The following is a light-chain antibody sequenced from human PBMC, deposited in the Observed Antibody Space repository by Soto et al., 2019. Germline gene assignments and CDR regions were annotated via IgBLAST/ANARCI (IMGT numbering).Light chain of an antibody. CDR1: SSDVGGYNY. V-gene: IGLV2-14*01. Sequence: QSALTQPASVSGSPGQSITVSCTGTSSDVGGYNYVSWYQQHPGKAPKLMIYDVSNRPSGVSNRFSGSKSDNTASLTISGLQAEDEGDYYCSSYTSSRSLVFGTGTKVTVL. CDR2: DVS. J-gene: IGLJ1*01. CDR3: SSYTSSRSLV.